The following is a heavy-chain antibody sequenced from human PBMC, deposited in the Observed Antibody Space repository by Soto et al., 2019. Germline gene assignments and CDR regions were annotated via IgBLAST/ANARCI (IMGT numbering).Heavy chain of an antibody. J-gene: IGHJ5*02. CDR3: ATQGVGVVPAPGGGWFDP. V-gene: IGHV5-10-1*01. D-gene: IGHD2-2*01. CDR2: IDPSDSYT. CDR1: GYSFTSYW. Sequence: GEALEISCKGSGYSFTSYWISWVRQMPVKGLEWMGRIDPSDSYTNYSTSLQGHVTISAYKSISISYLQWISLKASDTAIYFWATQGVGVVPAPGGGWFDPWGQGTLVAVSS.